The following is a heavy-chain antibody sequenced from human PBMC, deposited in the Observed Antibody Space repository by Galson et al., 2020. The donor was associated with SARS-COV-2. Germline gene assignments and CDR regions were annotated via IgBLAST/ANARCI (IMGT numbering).Heavy chain of an antibody. CDR3: AKLPRRSPLYYFDY. CDR1: GFTFSSYA. Sequence: RGSLRLSCAASGFTFSSYAMSWVRQAPGKGLEWVSAISGSGGSTYYADSVKGRFTISRDNSKNTLYLQMNSLRAEDTAVYYCAKLPRRSPLYYFDYWGQGTLVTVSS. J-gene: IGHJ4*02. D-gene: IGHD1-26*01. CDR2: ISGSGGST. V-gene: IGHV3-23*01.